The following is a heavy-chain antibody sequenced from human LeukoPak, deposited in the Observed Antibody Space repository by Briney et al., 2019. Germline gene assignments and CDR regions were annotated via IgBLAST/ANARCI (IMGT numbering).Heavy chain of an antibody. Sequence: QSGGSLRLSCAASGFTFSSYGMSWVRQAPGKGLEWVSAISGSGGSTYYADSVKGRFTISRDNSKNTLYLQMNSLKAEDTAVYYCAREERVGYSCAYWGQGTLVTVSS. V-gene: IGHV3-23*01. CDR1: GFTFSSYG. CDR2: ISGSGGST. J-gene: IGHJ4*02. CDR3: AREERVGYSCAY. D-gene: IGHD5-18*01.